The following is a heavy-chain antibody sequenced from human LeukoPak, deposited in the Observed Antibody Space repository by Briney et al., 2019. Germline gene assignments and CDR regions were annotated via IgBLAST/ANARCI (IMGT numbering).Heavy chain of an antibody. V-gene: IGHV3-66*01. CDR1: GFTFSDYY. D-gene: IGHD1-1*01. J-gene: IGHJ4*02. CDR2: IYSGGST. CDR3: ARDGKPKTGTTGSEEY. Sequence: GGSLRLSCAASGFTFSDYYMSWIRQAPGKGLEWVSVIYSGGSTYYADSVKGRFTISRDNSKNTLYLQMNSLRAEDTAVYYCARDGKPKTGTTGSEEYWGQGTLVTVSS.